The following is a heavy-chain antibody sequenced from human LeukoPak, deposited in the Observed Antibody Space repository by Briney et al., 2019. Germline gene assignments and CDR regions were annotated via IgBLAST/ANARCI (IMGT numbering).Heavy chain of an antibody. Sequence: ASVKVSCKASGYTFTSYYMHWVRQAPGQGLERMGIISPSGGTTNYAQKFQGGVTMTRDTSTSTVYMDLSSLRSEDTAVYYCARDLGGGYDWSLLGGDYWGQGTLVTVSS. CDR1: GYTFTSYY. CDR2: ISPSGGTT. D-gene: IGHD5-12*01. V-gene: IGHV1-46*01. CDR3: ARDLGGGYDWSLLGGDY. J-gene: IGHJ4*02.